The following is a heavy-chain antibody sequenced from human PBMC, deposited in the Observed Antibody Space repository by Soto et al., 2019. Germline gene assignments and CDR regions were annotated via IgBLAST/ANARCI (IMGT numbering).Heavy chain of an antibody. J-gene: IGHJ5*02. CDR3: ARGGPTGIAAAATGWFDP. CDR2: INHSGST. Sequence: LSLTCAVYGGSFSGYYWSWIRQPPGKGLEWIGEINHSGSTNYNPSLKSRVTISVDTSKNQFSLKLSSVTAADTAVYYCARGGPTGIAAAATGWFDPWGQGTLVTVSS. V-gene: IGHV4-34*01. CDR1: GGSFSGYY. D-gene: IGHD6-13*01.